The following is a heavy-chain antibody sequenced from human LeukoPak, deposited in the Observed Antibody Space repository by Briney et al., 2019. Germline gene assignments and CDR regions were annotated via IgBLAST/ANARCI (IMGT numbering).Heavy chain of an antibody. CDR1: GLTVSSNY. CDR3: ARERRAWFQYSFAY. J-gene: IGHJ4*02. D-gene: IGHD6-19*01. CDR2: IYSGGST. Sequence: GGSLRLSCAASGLTVSSNYMSWVRQAPGKGLEWVSVIYSGGSTYYADSVKGRFTISRDNSKNTLYLQMNSLRAEDTAVYSCARERRAWFQYSFAYWGQGTLVTVSS. V-gene: IGHV3-66*02.